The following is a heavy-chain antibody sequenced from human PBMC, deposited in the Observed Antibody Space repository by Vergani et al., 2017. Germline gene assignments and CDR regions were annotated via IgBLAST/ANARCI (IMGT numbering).Heavy chain of an antibody. CDR2: IYSGGST. D-gene: IGHD1-1*01. CDR1: GFTVSSNY. Sequence: EVQLVETGGGLIQPGGSLRLSCAASGFTVSSNYMSWVRQAPGKGLEWVSVIYSGGSTYYADSVKGRFTISRDNSKNTLYIQMNSLRAKDTAVYYCARRATEDYYYYGMDVWGQGTTVTVSS. V-gene: IGHV3-53*02. J-gene: IGHJ6*02. CDR3: ARRATEDYYYYGMDV.